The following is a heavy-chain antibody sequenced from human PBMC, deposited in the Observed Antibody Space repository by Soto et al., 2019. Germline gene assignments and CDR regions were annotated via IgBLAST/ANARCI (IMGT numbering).Heavy chain of an antibody. Sequence: GGSLRLSCAASGFTFSSYEMNWVRQAPGKGLEWVSYISSSGSTIYYADSVKGRFTISRDNAKNSLYLQMNSLRAEDTAVYYCARVSGYRGYCSGGSCYSDYYYYGMDVWGQGTTVTVSS. D-gene: IGHD2-15*01. CDR1: GFTFSSYE. CDR3: ARVSGYRGYCSGGSCYSDYYYYGMDV. J-gene: IGHJ6*02. CDR2: ISSSGSTI. V-gene: IGHV3-48*03.